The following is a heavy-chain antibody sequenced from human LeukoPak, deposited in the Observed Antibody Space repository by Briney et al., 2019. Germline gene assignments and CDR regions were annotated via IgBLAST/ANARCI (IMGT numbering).Heavy chain of an antibody. CDR2: IYTSGST. CDR3: ARSGYPGY. D-gene: IGHD3-22*01. V-gene: IGHV4-61*02. J-gene: IGHJ4*02. Sequence: SETLSLTCTVSGGSISSGSYYWSWIRQPAGKGLEWIGRIYTSGSTNYNPSLKSRVTISVDTSKNQFSLKLSSVTAADTVVYYCARSGYPGYWGQGTLVTVSS. CDR1: GGSISSGSYY.